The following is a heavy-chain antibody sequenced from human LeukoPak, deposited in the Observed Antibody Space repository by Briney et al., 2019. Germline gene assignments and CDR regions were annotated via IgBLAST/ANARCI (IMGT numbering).Heavy chain of an antibody. V-gene: IGHV3-9*01. CDR1: GFTFDDYA. J-gene: IGHJ4*02. D-gene: IGHD3-16*01. CDR3: AKDWGTGY. Sequence: GGSLRLSCAASGFTFDDYAMHWVRQAPGKGLEWVSGISWNSGSIGYADSVKGRFTISRDNSKNTLYLQMNSLRAEDTAVYYCAKDWGTGYWGQGTLVTVSS. CDR2: ISWNSGSI.